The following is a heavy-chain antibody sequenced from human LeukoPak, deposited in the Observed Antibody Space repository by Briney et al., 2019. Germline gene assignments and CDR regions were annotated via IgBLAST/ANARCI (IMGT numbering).Heavy chain of an antibody. D-gene: IGHD3-22*01. CDR1: GYSFTSYW. J-gene: IGHJ4*02. CDR3: ARTYYYDSSGYYYGYFDY. V-gene: IGHV5-51*01. CDR2: IYPGDSDT. Sequence: PGESLKISCQGSGYSFTSYWIGWVRQMPGKGLEWMGIIYPGDSDTRYSPSFQGQVTISADKSISTAYLQWSSLKASDTAMYYCARTYYYDSSGYYYGYFDYWGQGTLVTVSS.